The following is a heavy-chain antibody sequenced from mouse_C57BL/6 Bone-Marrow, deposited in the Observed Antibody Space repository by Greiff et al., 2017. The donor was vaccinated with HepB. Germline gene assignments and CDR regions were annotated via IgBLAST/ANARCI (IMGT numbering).Heavy chain of an antibody. CDR1: GYTFTDYY. D-gene: IGHD2-4*01. CDR3: ASYDYEAWFAY. Sequence: VQLQQSGPELVKPGASVKISCKASGYTFTDYYMNWVKQSHGKSLEWIGDINPNNGGTSYNQKFKGKATLTVDKSSSTAYVELRSLTSEDSAVYYCASYDYEAWFAYWGQGTLVTVSA. V-gene: IGHV1-26*01. J-gene: IGHJ3*01. CDR2: INPNNGGT.